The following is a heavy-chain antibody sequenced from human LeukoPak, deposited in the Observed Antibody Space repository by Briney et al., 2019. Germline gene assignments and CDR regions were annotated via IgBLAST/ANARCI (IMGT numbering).Heavy chain of an antibody. J-gene: IGHJ4*02. Sequence: ASETLSLTCAVYGGSFSGYYWSWIRQPPGKGLEWIGEINHSGSTNYNPSLKSRVTMSVDTSKNQFSLKLSSVTAADTAVYYCATQNYYGSGSSVDYWGQGTLVTVSS. D-gene: IGHD3-10*01. V-gene: IGHV4-34*01. CDR3: ATQNYYGSGSSVDY. CDR2: INHSGST. CDR1: GGSFSGYY.